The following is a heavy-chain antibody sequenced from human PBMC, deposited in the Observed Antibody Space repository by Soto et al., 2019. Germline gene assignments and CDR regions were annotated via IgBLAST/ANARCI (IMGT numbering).Heavy chain of an antibody. CDR3: ARENYGEHYFDY. Sequence: QVQLVESGGGVVQPGRSLRLSCAASGFTFGHYAMHWVRQAPGKGLEWLAVISYEGSKIYYGDSVRDRFTISRANSRKTLYLQMNSLRGDDTAIYYCARENYGEHYFDYWGQGTLVTVSS. D-gene: IGHD3-10*01. J-gene: IGHJ4*02. CDR1: GFTFGHYA. CDR2: ISYEGSKI. V-gene: IGHV3-30*04.